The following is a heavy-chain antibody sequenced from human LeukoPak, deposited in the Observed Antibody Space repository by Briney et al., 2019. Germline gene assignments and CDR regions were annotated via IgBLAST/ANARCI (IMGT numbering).Heavy chain of an antibody. D-gene: IGHD3-10*01. Sequence: PGGSLRLSCAASGFTFNSYSMNWVRQAPGKGLEWVSCISSSSSYIYYADSVKGRFTIYRDNAKKSLYLQLNSLRAEDTAVYYCARGGSQFGELRFRRRNWSDPWGQGTLVTVSS. CDR3: ARGGSQFGELRFRRRNWSDP. J-gene: IGHJ5*02. CDR2: ISSSSSYI. CDR1: GFTFNSYS. V-gene: IGHV3-21*01.